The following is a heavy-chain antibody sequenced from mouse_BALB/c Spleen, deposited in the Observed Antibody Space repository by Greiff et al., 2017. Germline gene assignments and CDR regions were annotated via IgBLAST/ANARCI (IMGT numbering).Heavy chain of an antibody. CDR3: APSSSTMITRGFAY. CDR1: GFNIKDTY. Sequence: EVQLQQSGAELVKPGASVKLSCTASGFNIKDTYMHWVKQRPEQGLEWIGRIDPANGNTKYDPKFQGKATITADTSSNTAYLQLSSLTSEDTAVYYCAPSSSTMITRGFAYWGQGTLVTVSA. CDR2: IDPANGNT. J-gene: IGHJ3*01. D-gene: IGHD2-4*01. V-gene: IGHV14-3*02.